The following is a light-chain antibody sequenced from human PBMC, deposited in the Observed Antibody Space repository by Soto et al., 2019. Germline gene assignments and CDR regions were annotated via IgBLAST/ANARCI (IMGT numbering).Light chain of an antibody. CDR3: CSPAGSDTYV. CDR2: EGF. Sequence: QSALTQPASVSGSPGQSITISCTGTSSDVGSGNVVSWYQHYPGKAPQLMIYEGFKRPSGISSRFSGSKSGNTASLTISGLQAEDDADYYCCSPAGSDTYVFGTGTKVTVL. CDR1: SSDVGSGNV. J-gene: IGLJ1*01. V-gene: IGLV2-23*01.